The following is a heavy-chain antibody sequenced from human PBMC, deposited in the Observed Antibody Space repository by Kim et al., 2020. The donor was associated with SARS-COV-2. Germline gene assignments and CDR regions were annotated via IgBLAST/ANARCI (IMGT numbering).Heavy chain of an antibody. J-gene: IGHJ4*02. D-gene: IGHD2-15*01. CDR3: AREVGNAGEDFDY. Sequence: GGSLRLSCVASGFTFNSYTMNWVRQAPGKGLEWVACISSDNTHIYNAESVKGRFTVSRDNAKSLLLLQMNSLRVEDTAMYFCAREVGNAGEDFDYWGQGTLATVSS. CDR1: GFTFNSYT. CDR2: ISSDNTHI. V-gene: IGHV3-21*06.